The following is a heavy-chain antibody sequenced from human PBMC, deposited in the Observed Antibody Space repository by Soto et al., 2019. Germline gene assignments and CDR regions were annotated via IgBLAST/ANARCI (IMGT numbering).Heavy chain of an antibody. D-gene: IGHD1-1*01. CDR3: ARGRYGDY. V-gene: IGHV1-18*01. J-gene: IGHJ4*02. CDR1: GYGFTTYG. Sequence: QVHLVQSGAEVKKPGASVKVSCKGSGYGFTTYGITWVRQAPGQGLEWMAWISAHNGNTNYAQKPQGTVTVTRATSTSTAYMELRTLPSDVTAVYYCARGRYGDYWGQGALVTVSS. CDR2: ISAHNGNT.